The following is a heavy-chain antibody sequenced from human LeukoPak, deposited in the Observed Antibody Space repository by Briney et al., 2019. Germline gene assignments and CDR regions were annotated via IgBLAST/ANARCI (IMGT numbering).Heavy chain of an antibody. V-gene: IGHV3-48*04. D-gene: IGHD5-18*01. CDR1: GFTFSSYS. J-gene: IGHJ4*02. Sequence: GGSLRLSCAASGFTFSSYSMNWVRQAPGKGLEWVSYISSSSSTIYYADSVKGRFTISRDNAKNSLYLQMNSLRAGDTAVYYCAREGYSYGHDCWGQGTLVTVSS. CDR3: AREGYSYGHDC. CDR2: ISSSSSTI.